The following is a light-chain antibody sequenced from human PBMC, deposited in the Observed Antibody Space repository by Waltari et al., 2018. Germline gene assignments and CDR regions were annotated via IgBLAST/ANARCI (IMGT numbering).Light chain of an antibody. V-gene: IGKV1-8*01. Sequence: AIRMTQSPSSLSASTGDRVTITCRASQGSSTYLAWYQQKPGGAPKPLMYSASTLQSGGPSRFSGSGSGTDFTLTISCLQSEYFATYYCQQYYSYPRTFGPGTKVEV. CDR3: QQYYSYPRT. CDR1: QGSSTY. J-gene: IGKJ1*01. CDR2: SAS.